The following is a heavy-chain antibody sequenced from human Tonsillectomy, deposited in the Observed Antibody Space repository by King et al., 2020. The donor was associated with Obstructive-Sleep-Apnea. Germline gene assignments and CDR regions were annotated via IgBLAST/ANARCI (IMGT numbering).Heavy chain of an antibody. CDR2: IYYSGST. CDR3: ARRIVAYDAFDI. CDR1: GGSISSYY. D-gene: IGHD3-22*01. Sequence: QLQESGPGLVKPSETLSLTCTVSGGSISSYYWSWIRQPPGKGLEWIGYIYYSGSTNYNPSLKSRVTISVDTSKNQFSLKLRSVTAADTAVYYCARRIVAYDAFDIWGQGTMVTVSS. J-gene: IGHJ3*02. V-gene: IGHV4-59*08.